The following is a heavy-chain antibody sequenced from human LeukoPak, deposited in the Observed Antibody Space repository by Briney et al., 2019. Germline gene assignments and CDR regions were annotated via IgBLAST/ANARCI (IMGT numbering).Heavy chain of an antibody. J-gene: IGHJ3*02. Sequence: SVKVSCKASGGTFSSYAISWVRQAPGQGLEWMGGIIPIFGTANYAQKLQGRVTMTTDTSTSTAYMELRSLRSDDTAVYYCARSRSFHDAFDIWGQGTMVTVSS. CDR2: IIPIFGTA. V-gene: IGHV1-69*05. D-gene: IGHD2/OR15-2a*01. CDR1: GGTFSSYA. CDR3: ARSRSFHDAFDI.